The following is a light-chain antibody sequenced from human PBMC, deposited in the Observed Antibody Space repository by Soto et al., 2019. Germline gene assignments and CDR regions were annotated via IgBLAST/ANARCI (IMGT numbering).Light chain of an antibody. CDR1: QSVSSSY. Sequence: EIVLTQSPGTLSLSPGERATLSCRASQSVSSSYLAWYQQKPGQAPRLLIYGASSRATGIPDRFSGSGSGTDLTLTISRLEPADFAVYYCQQYGSSPQYTFGQGTKVEIK. V-gene: IGKV3-20*01. CDR3: QQYGSSPQYT. CDR2: GAS. J-gene: IGKJ1*01.